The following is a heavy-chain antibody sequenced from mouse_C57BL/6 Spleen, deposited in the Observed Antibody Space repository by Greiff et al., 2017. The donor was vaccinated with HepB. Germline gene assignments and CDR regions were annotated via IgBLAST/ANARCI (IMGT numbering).Heavy chain of an antibody. CDR3: ARKAPYYGSSDYYVDY. V-gene: IGHV1-47*01. CDR1: GYTFTTYP. J-gene: IGHJ4*01. CDR2: FHPYNDDT. D-gene: IGHD1-1*01. Sequence: VKLLESGAELVKPGASVKMSCKASGYTFTTYPIEWMKQNHGKSLEWIGNFHPYNDDTKYNEKFKGKATLTVEKSSSTVYLELSRLTSDDSAVYYCARKAPYYGSSDYYVDYWGQGTSVTVSS.